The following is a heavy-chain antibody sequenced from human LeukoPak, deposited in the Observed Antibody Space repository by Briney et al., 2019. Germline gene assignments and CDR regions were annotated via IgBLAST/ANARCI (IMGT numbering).Heavy chain of an antibody. Sequence: SETLSLTCVVSGDSISSGGCAWSWIRQTPGKGLEWIAYIHDSGSTYNNPSLKSRLSISIDTSKNQFSLQLNSVTPEDTAVYYCSHSTGYYMDAFDIWGQGTMVTVSS. CDR1: GDSISSGGCA. CDR2: IHDSGST. D-gene: IGHD3-22*01. J-gene: IGHJ3*02. CDR3: SHSTGYYMDAFDI. V-gene: IGHV4-30-4*07.